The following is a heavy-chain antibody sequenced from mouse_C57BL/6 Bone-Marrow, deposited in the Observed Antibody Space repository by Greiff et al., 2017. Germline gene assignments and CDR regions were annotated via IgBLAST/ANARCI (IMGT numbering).Heavy chain of an antibody. D-gene: IGHD1-1*01. CDR1: GFNINDDY. J-gene: IGHJ3*01. CDR3: TCYGSGAY. Sequence: EVQLQQSGAELVRPGASVKLSCTASGFNINDDYMHWVKQRPEQGLEWIGWIDPENGDTEYASKFQGKATITADPSSNTAYLQLSSLTSEDTAVYYCTCYGSGAYWGQGTLVTVSA. V-gene: IGHV14-4*01. CDR2: IDPENGDT.